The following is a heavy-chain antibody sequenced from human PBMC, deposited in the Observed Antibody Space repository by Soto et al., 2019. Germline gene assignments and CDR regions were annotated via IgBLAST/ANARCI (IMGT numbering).Heavy chain of an antibody. Sequence: SETLSLTCAVYGGSLSGYYWSWIRQPPGTGLEWIGEINHSGSTNYNPSLKSRVTISVDTSKNQFSLKLTSVTAADTAVDYCAREKITGLFDYWGQGNLVTVSS. V-gene: IGHV4-34*01. CDR1: GGSLSGYY. J-gene: IGHJ4*02. CDR3: AREKITGLFDY. CDR2: INHSGST. D-gene: IGHD2-8*02.